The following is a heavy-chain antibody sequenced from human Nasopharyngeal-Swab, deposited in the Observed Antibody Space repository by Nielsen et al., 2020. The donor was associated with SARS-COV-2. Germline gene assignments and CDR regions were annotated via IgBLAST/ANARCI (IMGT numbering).Heavy chain of an antibody. V-gene: IGHV3-30*18. D-gene: IGHD3-16*01. CDR1: GFTFSNYG. CDR3: AKAFGEDQLAEDAFDA. CDR2: ISYDGNIK. J-gene: IGHJ3*01. Sequence: GGSLRLSCAAPGFTFSNYGMHWVRQAPGKGLEWVAVISYDGNIKSYADSVRGRFLISRDNSHSTLYLQMSRLRTEDRAVYYCAKAFGEDQLAEDAFDAWGQGTMVTVSS.